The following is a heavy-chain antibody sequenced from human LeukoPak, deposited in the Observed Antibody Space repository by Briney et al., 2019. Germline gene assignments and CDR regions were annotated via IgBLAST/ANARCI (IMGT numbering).Heavy chain of an antibody. J-gene: IGHJ4*02. D-gene: IGHD3-22*01. V-gene: IGHV3-7*01. CDR3: ARADVYYDSSGYFGLNY. CDR1: GFTFSSYW. Sequence: PGGSLRLSCAASGFTFSSYWMSWVRQAPGKGLEGVANIKQDGSEKYYVDSVKGRFTISRDNAKNSLYLQMNSLRAEDRAVYYCARADVYYDSSGYFGLNYWGQGTLVTVSS. CDR2: IKQDGSEK.